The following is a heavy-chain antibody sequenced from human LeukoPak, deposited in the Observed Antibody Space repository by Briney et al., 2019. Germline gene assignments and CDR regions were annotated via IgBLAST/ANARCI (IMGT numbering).Heavy chain of an antibody. CDR2: ISSGSKYI. D-gene: IGHD5-18*01. V-gene: IGHV3-21*01. CDR3: ARALSYSYGSMDF. Sequence: PGGSLRLSCAASRFTFSDYSMNWVRQAPGKGLDWVSSISSGSKYIYNADSVKGRFTISRDNAKNSLYLQMSSLRAGDTAVYYCARALSYSYGSMDFWGQGTLVIVSS. CDR1: RFTFSDYS. J-gene: IGHJ4*02.